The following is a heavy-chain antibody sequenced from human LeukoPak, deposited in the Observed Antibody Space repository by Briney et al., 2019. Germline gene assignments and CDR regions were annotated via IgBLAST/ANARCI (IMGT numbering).Heavy chain of an antibody. J-gene: IGHJ3*01. CDR1: GGSISNSY. CDR2: IYDSGST. CDR3: ARSYGDYITGAYAFDV. D-gene: IGHD4-17*01. V-gene: IGHV4-59*08. Sequence: PSETLSLTCTASGGSISNSYWSWIRQPPEKGLEWIGYIYDSGSTNYNPSLKRRLTISVDTSKNQFSLKLSSVTAADSAVYYCARSYGDYITGAYAFDVWGQGTMVTVSS.